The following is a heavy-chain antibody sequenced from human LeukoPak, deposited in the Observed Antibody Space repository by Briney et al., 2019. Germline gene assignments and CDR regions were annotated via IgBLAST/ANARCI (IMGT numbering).Heavy chain of an antibody. V-gene: IGHV1-18*01. Sequence: GASVNVSCKASGYTFTIYGISGVRQAPGQGRVGVGWISAYTGNTNYAQKLQGRVTMTTDTSTSTAYMELRSLRSDDTAVYYCARRWDFWSGENDAFDIWGQGTMVTVSS. CDR3: ARRWDFWSGENDAFDI. CDR2: ISAYTGNT. J-gene: IGHJ3*02. CDR1: GYTFTIYG. D-gene: IGHD3-3*01.